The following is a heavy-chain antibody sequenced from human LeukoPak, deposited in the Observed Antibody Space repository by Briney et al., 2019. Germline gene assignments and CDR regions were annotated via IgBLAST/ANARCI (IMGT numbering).Heavy chain of an antibody. CDR2: INRDGSDK. V-gene: IGHV3-7*03. D-gene: IGHD5/OR15-5a*01. CDR1: GFTFSSYW. J-gene: IGHJ4*02. Sequence: GGPLRLSCAASGFTFSSYWMSWVRQAPGKGLEWVANINRDGSDKYYVDSVKGRFTISRDNAKNSLYLQMNSLRAEDTAVYYCARNVYTLYWGQGTLVTVSS. CDR3: ARNVYTLY.